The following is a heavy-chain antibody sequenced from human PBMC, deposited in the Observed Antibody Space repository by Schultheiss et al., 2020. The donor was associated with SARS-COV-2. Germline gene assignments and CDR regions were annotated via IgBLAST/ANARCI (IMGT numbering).Heavy chain of an antibody. J-gene: IGHJ4*02. CDR3: AKESLWFGKTYFDS. D-gene: IGHD3-16*01. CDR1: GYTFTSYG. V-gene: IGHV1-8*02. CDR2: MNPNSGNT. Sequence: ASVKVSCKASGYTFTSYGISWVRQAPGQGLEWMGWMNPNSGNTGYAQKFQGRVTMTRNTSISTAYMELSSLRSEDTAVYYCAKESLWFGKTYFDSWGQGTLVTVSS.